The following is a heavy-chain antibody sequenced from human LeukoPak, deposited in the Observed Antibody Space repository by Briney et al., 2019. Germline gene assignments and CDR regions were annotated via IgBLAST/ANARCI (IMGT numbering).Heavy chain of an antibody. D-gene: IGHD4-11*01. CDR2: IVHTGST. V-gene: IGHV4-4*02. Sequence: PSGTLSLTCVVSGYSISSGFWWSWVRQTPGKGLERIGEIVHTGSTNYNPSLKSRVTISVDKSKNQFSLKLSSVTAADTAMYYCGRNADYCIDCWGQGTLVTVSS. J-gene: IGHJ4*02. CDR3: GRNADYCIDC. CDR1: GYSISSGFW.